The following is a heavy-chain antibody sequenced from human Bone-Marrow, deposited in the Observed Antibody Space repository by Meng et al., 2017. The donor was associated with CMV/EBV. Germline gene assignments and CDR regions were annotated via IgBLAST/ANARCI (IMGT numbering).Heavy chain of an antibody. D-gene: IGHD3-3*01. CDR3: ARERITIFGVVTAYYYYGMDV. Sequence: GESLKISCAASGFTFSSNTMNWVRQAPGKGLEWVAVISYDGSNKYYADSVKGRFTISRDNSKNTLYLQMNSLRAEDTAVYYCARERITIFGVVTAYYYYGMDVWGQGTTVTVSS. CDR2: ISYDGSNK. V-gene: IGHV3-30*04. J-gene: IGHJ6*02. CDR1: GFTFSSNT.